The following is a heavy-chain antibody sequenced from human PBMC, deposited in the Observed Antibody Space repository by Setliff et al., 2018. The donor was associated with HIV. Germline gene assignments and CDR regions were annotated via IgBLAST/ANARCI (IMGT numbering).Heavy chain of an antibody. CDR1: GYTFSNFA. D-gene: IGHD1-26*01. CDR3: ARIRAGALLNAFDI. Sequence: ASVKVSCKASGYTFSNFAIGWLRQAPGQGLEWMGWISSYSDNTFYARSLQGRVTMTTDTASSTSYMELRSLRSDDAAMYYCARIRAGALLNAFDIWAQGTMVTVSS. J-gene: IGHJ3*02. CDR2: ISSYSDNT. V-gene: IGHV1-18*01.